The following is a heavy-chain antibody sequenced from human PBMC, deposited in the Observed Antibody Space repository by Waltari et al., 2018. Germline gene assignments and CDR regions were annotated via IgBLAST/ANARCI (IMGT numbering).Heavy chain of an antibody. D-gene: IGHD3-22*01. V-gene: IGHV1-69*14. CDR2: INPTVGTT. CDR1: GGSFASYG. Sequence: QVQLVQSGAEVKKPGSSVTVSCKASGGSFASYGISWVRQAPGQGLAWMGGINPTVGTTNYAQKFQGRVTINADKSTSTAYMHLTSLRSEDAAVYYCAGGYYESSGFSFYYFYHMDVWGKGTTVTVSS. CDR3: AGGYYESSGFSFYYFYHMDV. J-gene: IGHJ6*03.